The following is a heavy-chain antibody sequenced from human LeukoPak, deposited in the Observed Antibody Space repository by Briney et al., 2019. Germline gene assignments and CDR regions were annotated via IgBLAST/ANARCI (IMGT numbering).Heavy chain of an antibody. CDR3: AKARLELPYFGMDV. J-gene: IGHJ6*02. CDR1: GYTFTSYG. Sequence: ASVKVSCKASGYTFTSYGISWVRQAPGQGLEWMGWISAYNGNTNYAQKLQGRVTMTTDTSTSTAYMELRSLRSDDTAVYYCAKARLELPYFGMDVWGQGTTVTVSS. D-gene: IGHD1-7*01. CDR2: ISAYNGNT. V-gene: IGHV1-18*01.